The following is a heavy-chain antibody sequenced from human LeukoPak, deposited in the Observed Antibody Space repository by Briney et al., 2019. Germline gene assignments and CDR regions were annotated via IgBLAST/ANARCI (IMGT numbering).Heavy chain of an antibody. D-gene: IGHD7-27*01. J-gene: IGHJ4*02. CDR1: GFTFSSFA. V-gene: IGHV3-21*01. Sequence: GGSLRLSCVVSGFTFSSFAMNWVRQAPGKGLEWVSSINSVSSHIYYAGSVRGRFTISRDNAKDSVFLQMSSLRAEDTAVYYCARGPKRGPANWGLYYFDYWGQGTLVTVSS. CDR2: INSVSSHI. CDR3: ARGPKRGPANWGLYYFDY.